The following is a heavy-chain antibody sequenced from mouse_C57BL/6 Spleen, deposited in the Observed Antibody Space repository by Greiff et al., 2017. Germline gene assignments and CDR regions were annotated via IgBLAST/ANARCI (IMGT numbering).Heavy chain of an antibody. CDR3: AREEFITTVEFAY. V-gene: IGHV5-4*01. CDR1: GFTFSSYA. D-gene: IGHD1-1*01. J-gene: IGHJ3*01. Sequence: EVHLVESGGGLVKPGGSLKLSCAASGFTFSSYAMSWVRQTPEKRLEWVATISDGGSYSYYPDNVKGRFTISRDNAKNNLYLQMSHLKSEDTAMYYCAREEFITTVEFAYWGQGTLVTVSA. CDR2: ISDGGSYS.